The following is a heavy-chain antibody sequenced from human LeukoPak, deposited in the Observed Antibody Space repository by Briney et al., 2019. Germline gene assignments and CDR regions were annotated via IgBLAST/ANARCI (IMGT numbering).Heavy chain of an antibody. D-gene: IGHD1-1*01. CDR2: IWSDGSYK. Sequence: GGSLRLSCAASGFTFSSWGMHWVRQAPGKGLEWVAVIWSDGSYKYYADSVKGRFTISRDNSKNTLYLQMNSLRAEDTAMYYCAKDVTTGTLALDFWGQGTLVTVSS. CDR3: AKDVTTGTLALDF. J-gene: IGHJ4*02. V-gene: IGHV3-33*06. CDR1: GFTFSSWG.